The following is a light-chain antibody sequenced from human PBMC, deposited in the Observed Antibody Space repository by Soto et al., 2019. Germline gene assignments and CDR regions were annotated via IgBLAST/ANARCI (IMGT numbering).Light chain of an antibody. V-gene: IGKV1-39*01. Sequence: DIPMTQSPSSLSASVGDRVTITCRASQSISNYLNWYQQKPGSAPNLLIYAASSLESGVPSRFSGSGSGTDFSLTISSLQPEDFATYYCQQSYGIPRTFGQGTKVEIK. J-gene: IGKJ1*01. CDR1: QSISNY. CDR2: AAS. CDR3: QQSYGIPRT.